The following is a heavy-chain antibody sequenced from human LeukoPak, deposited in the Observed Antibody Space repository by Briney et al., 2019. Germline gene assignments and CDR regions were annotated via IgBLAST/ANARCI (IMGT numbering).Heavy chain of an antibody. Sequence: GGSLRLSCAASGFTFSNYAMTWVRRAPGKGLEWVSGISGIGSSTYYTDSVKGRFTISRDNSKNTLYLQMNSLRAEDTAVYYCAKFLPTHIVVANYYFDYWGQGTLVTVSS. D-gene: IGHD2-21*01. V-gene: IGHV3-23*01. CDR1: GFTFSNYA. CDR2: ISGIGSST. J-gene: IGHJ4*02. CDR3: AKFLPTHIVVANYYFDY.